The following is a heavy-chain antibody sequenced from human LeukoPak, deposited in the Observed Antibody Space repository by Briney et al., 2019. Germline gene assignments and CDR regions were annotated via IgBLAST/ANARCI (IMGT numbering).Heavy chain of an antibody. V-gene: IGHV3-64*01. CDR2: ISSNGGST. CDR3: ARDGVVTGPGYYDY. Sequence: GGSLRLSCAASGFTFSSYGMHWVRQAPGKGLEYVSAISSNGGSTYYANSVKGRFTISRDNSKNTLYLQMGSLRAEDMAVYYCARDGVVTGPGYYDYWGQGTLVIVSS. CDR1: GFTFSSYG. J-gene: IGHJ4*02. D-gene: IGHD4-23*01.